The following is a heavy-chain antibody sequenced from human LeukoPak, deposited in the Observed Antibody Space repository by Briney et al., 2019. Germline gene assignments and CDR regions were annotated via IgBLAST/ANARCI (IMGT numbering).Heavy chain of an antibody. V-gene: IGHV1-8*01. CDR1: GYTFASYD. CDR3: ARGSSSWIPYYYYMDV. D-gene: IGHD6-13*01. CDR2: MNTNSGNT. Sequence: GASVKVSCKASGYTFASYDIKWVRQATGQGLEWMGWMNTNSGNTVYAQKFKGSVTMTRNTPISTAYMELSSLRSEDTAVYYCARGSSSWIPYYYYMDVWGKGTTVTVSS. J-gene: IGHJ6*03.